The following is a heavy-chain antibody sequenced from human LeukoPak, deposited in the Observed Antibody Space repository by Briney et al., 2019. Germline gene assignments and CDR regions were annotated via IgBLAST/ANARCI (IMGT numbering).Heavy chain of an antibody. CDR1: GFTFSSYW. J-gene: IGHJ4*02. V-gene: IGHV3-74*01. Sequence: GGSLRLSCAASGFTFSSYWMHWVRQAPGKGLVWVSRINTDGSITSYADSVKGRFTISRDNSKNTLYLQMNSLRDEDTALYYCARNGRRTTVTSDVWGQGTLVTVSS. CDR3: ARNGRRTTVTSDV. D-gene: IGHD4-17*01. CDR2: INTDGSIT.